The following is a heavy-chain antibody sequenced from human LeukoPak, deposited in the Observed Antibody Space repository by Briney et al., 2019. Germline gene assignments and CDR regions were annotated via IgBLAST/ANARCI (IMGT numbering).Heavy chain of an antibody. CDR3: AREGMRYFDWLRDYYMDV. CDR1: GYTFTSYA. CDR2: INTNTGNP. Sequence: GASVKVSCKASGYTFTSYAMNWVRQAPGQGLEWMGWINTNTGNPTYAQGFTGRFVFSLDTSVSTAYLQISSLKAEDTAVYYCAREGMRYFDWLRDYYMDVWGKGTTVTVSS. D-gene: IGHD3-9*01. V-gene: IGHV7-4-1*02. J-gene: IGHJ6*03.